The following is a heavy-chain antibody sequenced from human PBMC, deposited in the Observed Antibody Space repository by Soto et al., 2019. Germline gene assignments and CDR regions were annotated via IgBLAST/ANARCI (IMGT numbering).Heavy chain of an antibody. V-gene: IGHV6-1*01. CDR1: GDSVSSNSAA. CDR3: ARDEAIVALGYYYGMDV. CDR2: TYYRSKWYN. D-gene: IGHD3-22*01. J-gene: IGHJ6*02. Sequence: PSQTLSLTCAISGDSVSSNSAAWNWIRQSPSRGLEWLGRTYYRSKWYNDYAVSVKSRITINPDTSKNQFSLQLNSVTPEDTAVYYCARDEAIVALGYYYGMDVWGQGTTVTVS.